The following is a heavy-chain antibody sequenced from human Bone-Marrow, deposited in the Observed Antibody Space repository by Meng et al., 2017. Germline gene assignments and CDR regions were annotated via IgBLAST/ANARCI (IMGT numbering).Heavy chain of an antibody. D-gene: IGHD2-2*01. CDR2: INTASGNT. J-gene: IGHJ4*02. CDR3: ARLYSNSYYPYDY. Sequence: KVSCKASGYTFTSHVIHWVRQTPGQGPEWLGWINTASGNTRYSQEFQGRVTITRDTSATTAYMELSGLRSEDTAIYYCARLYSNSYYPYDYWGQGTLVTVSS. V-gene: IGHV1-3*04. CDR1: GYTFTSHV.